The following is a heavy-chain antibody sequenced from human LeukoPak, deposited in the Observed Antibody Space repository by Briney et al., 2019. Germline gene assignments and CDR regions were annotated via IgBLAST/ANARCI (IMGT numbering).Heavy chain of an antibody. Sequence: GASVKVSCKASGYTFTGYYMHWVRRAPGQGLEWMGWINPNSGGTNYAQKFQGWVTMTRDTSISTAYIELSRLRSDDTAVYYCARADSMSMNAFDIWGQGTMVTVSS. CDR3: ARADSMSMNAFDI. CDR1: GYTFTGYY. V-gene: IGHV1-2*04. CDR2: INPNSGGT. J-gene: IGHJ3*02. D-gene: IGHD3-22*01.